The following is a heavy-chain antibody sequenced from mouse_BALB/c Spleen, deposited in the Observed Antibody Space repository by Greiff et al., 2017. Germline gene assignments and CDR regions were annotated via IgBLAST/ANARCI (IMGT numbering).Heavy chain of an antibody. CDR2: INPSTGYT. V-gene: IGHV1-7*01. Sequence: QVQLQQSGAELAKPGASVKMSCKASGYTFTSYWMHWVKQRPGQGLEWIGYINPSTGYTEYNQKFKDKATLTADKSSSTAYMQLSSLTSEDSAVYYCARGLLHIPMDYWGQGTSVTVSS. CDR1: GYTFTSYW. CDR3: ARGLLHIPMDY. J-gene: IGHJ4*01. D-gene: IGHD2-3*01.